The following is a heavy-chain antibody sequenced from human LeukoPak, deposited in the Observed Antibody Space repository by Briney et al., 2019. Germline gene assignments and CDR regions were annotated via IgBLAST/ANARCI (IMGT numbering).Heavy chain of an antibody. CDR2: IYTSGST. D-gene: IGHD1-14*01. J-gene: IGHJ4*02. V-gene: IGHV4-61*02. CDR3: VRARSPQRAFXY. CDR1: GDSISSGSYY. Sequence: PSETLSLTCTVSGDSISSGSYYWSWIRQPAGKGLEWIGRIYTSGSTNYNPSLKSRVTIFIDTSKNQFSLKLSSVTAADTAVYYCVRARSPQRAFXYWGQGTLVTVS.